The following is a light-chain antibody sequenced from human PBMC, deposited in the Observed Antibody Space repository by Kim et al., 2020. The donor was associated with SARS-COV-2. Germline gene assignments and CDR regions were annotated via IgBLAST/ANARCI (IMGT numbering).Light chain of an antibody. Sequence: ASAVARVTSTSRVNRNSSTYLNWYQQRPGKAPKLLIYAASSWQSGVPSRFSGSGSGTDFTLIISRVQPEDFGIYYCKQSYSSPLTFGQGTKVDIK. CDR2: AAS. V-gene: IGKV1-39*01. CDR3: KQSYSSPLT. CDR1: RNSSTY. J-gene: IGKJ1*01.